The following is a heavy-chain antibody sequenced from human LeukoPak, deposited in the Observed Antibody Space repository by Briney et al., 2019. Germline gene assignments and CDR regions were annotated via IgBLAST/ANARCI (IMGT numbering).Heavy chain of an antibody. Sequence: PSETLSLTCAVYGGSFSGYYWSWIRQPPGKGLDWIGEINHSGSTNYNPSLKSRVTISVDTSKNQFSLKLSSVTAADTAVYYCARSAGRSGYRYFDPWGQGTLVTVSS. CDR3: ARSAGRSGYRYFDP. CDR1: GGSFSGYY. D-gene: IGHD3-3*01. CDR2: INHSGST. V-gene: IGHV4-34*01. J-gene: IGHJ5*02.